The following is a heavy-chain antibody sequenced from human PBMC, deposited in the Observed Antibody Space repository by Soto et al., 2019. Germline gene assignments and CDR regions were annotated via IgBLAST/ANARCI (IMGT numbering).Heavy chain of an antibody. CDR3: ARGRYGDY. Sequence: QVHLVQSGAEVKKPGASVKVSCKGSGYAFTTYGITWVRQAPGQGLEWMGWISAHNGNTNYAQKLQGRVTVTRDTSTSTAYMEMRSLRSDDAAVYYCARGRYGDYWGQGALVTVSS. V-gene: IGHV1-18*01. D-gene: IGHD1-1*01. CDR2: ISAHNGNT. CDR1: GYAFTTYG. J-gene: IGHJ4*02.